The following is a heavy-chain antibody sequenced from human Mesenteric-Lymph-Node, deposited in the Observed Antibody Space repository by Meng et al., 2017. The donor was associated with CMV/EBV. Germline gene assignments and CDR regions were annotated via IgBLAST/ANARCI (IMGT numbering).Heavy chain of an antibody. CDR1: GYSISNSTYY. J-gene: IGHJ4*02. D-gene: IGHD3-22*01. Sequence: PPQQSRPGLWNPSDPLSPSCIVLGYSISNSTYYWTWIRQPPGKGLEWIGSVHHSGTTYYNPSLKGRLTISVDTSANLFSLRLTTVTAADTATYYCARRGNYDSDYSEYWGQGTLVTVSS. CDR3: ARRGNYDSDYSEY. CDR2: VHHSGTT. V-gene: IGHV4-39*01.